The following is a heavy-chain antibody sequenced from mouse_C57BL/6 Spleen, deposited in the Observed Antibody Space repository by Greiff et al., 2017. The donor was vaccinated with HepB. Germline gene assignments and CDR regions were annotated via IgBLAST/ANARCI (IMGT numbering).Heavy chain of an antibody. CDR2: ISYDGRN. V-gene: IGHV3-6*01. CDR1: GYSITSGYY. CDR3: ARISYLYYYAMDY. Sequence: ESGPGLVKPSQSLSLTCSVTGYSITSGYYWNWIRQFPGNNLEWMGYISYDGRNNYNPSLKNRISITRDTSKNQFFLKLNSVTTEDTATYYCARISYLYYYAMDYWGQGTSVTVSS. D-gene: IGHD5-5*01. J-gene: IGHJ4*01.